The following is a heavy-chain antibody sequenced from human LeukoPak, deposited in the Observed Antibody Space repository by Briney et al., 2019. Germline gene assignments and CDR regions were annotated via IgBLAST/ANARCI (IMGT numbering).Heavy chain of an antibody. CDR1: GYTFTGYY. CDR3: ARAEGYSSSFDP. CDR2: INPNSGGT. V-gene: IGHV1-2*02. Sequence: ASVKVSCKASGYTFTGYYMHWVRQAPGQGLEWMGWINPNSGGTNYAQKFQGRVTMTRDTSISTAYMELSGLRSDDTAVYYCARAEGYSSSFDPWGQGTLVTVSS. J-gene: IGHJ5*02. D-gene: IGHD6-19*01.